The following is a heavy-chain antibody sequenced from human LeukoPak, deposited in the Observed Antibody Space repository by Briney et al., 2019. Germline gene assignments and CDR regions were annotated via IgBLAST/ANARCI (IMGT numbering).Heavy chain of an antibody. CDR1: GFTFSSYA. D-gene: IGHD6-6*01. Sequence: GGSLRLSCAASGFTFSSYAMHWVRQAPGRGLEYVSAISSNGGSTYYANSVKGRFTISRDNSKNTLYLQMGSLRAEDMAVYYCARDGDSSIAARYFDYWGQGTLVTVSS. CDR3: ARDGDSSIAARYFDY. J-gene: IGHJ4*02. CDR2: ISSNGGST. V-gene: IGHV3-64*01.